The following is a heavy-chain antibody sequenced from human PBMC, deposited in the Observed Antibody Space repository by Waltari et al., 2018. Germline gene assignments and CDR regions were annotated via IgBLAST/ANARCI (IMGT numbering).Heavy chain of an antibody. Sequence: EVHLVESGGGLVQPGGSLRLSCAASGFTFSNHWMDWVRQAPGKGLEWVANINQDGSEKYYVDSVRGRVTISRDNAKNSLSLQINSLRAEDMAIYYCSRSLDDWGQGTLVTVSS. CDR2: INQDGSEK. J-gene: IGHJ4*02. CDR3: SRSLDD. CDR1: GFTFSNHW. V-gene: IGHV3-7*01.